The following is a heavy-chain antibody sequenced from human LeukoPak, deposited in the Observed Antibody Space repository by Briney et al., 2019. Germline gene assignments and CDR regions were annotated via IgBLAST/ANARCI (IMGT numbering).Heavy chain of an antibody. CDR1: GGSISSSY. Sequence: SETLSLTCTVSGGSISSSYWSWIRRPPGKGLEWIGYIYYTGSTNYNPSLQSRVTISVDTSKNQFSLKLSSVTAADTAMYYCARLKGYSSGWYPSYYFDYWGKGTTVTVSS. CDR3: ARLKGYSSGWYPSYYFDY. D-gene: IGHD6-19*01. V-gene: IGHV4-59*08. CDR2: IYYTGST. J-gene: IGHJ4*03.